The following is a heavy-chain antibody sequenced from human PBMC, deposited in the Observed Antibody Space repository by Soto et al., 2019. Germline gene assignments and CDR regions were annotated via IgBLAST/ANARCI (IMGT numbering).Heavy chain of an antibody. V-gene: IGHV5-10-1*01. CDR1: GYSFTSYW. CDR2: IDPSDSYT. Sequence: GESLKISCKGSGYSFTSYWISWVRQMPGKGLEWMGRIDPSDSYTNYSPSFQGHVTISADKSISTAYLQWSSLKASDTAMYYCARGLFQGELQLDYYYYGMDVWGQGTTVTVSS. J-gene: IGHJ6*02. CDR3: ARGLFQGELQLDYYYYGMDV. D-gene: IGHD6-6*01.